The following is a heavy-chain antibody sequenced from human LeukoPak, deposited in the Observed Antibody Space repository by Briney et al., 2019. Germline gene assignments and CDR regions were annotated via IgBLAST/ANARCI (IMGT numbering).Heavy chain of an antibody. D-gene: IGHD4-17*01. Sequence: ASVKVSCKASGYTFTSYGISWVRQAPGQGLEWMGWISAYNGNTNYAQKLQGRVTMTTDTSTSTAYMELRSLRSDDTAVYYCARDLSFWGPLRGLGFSAPDAFDIWGQGTMVTVSA. CDR3: ARDLSFWGPLRGLGFSAPDAFDI. V-gene: IGHV1-18*01. J-gene: IGHJ3*02. CDR1: GYTFTSYG. CDR2: ISAYNGNT.